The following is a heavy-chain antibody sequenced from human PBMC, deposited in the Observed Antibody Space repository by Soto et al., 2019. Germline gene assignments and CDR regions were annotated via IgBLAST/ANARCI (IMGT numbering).Heavy chain of an antibody. V-gene: IGHV1-18*04. J-gene: IGHJ5*02. D-gene: IGHD3-9*01. CDR3: ARDSYKLRYFDWLPNWFDP. CDR1: GYTFTSYG. Sequence: QVQLVQSGAEVKKPGASVKVSCKASGYTFTSYGISWVRQAPGQGLEWMGWISAYNGNTNYAQKLQGRVTMTTDTSTSTAYMELRSLRADDTALYYCARDSYKLRYFDWLPNWFDPWGQGTLVTVSS. CDR2: ISAYNGNT.